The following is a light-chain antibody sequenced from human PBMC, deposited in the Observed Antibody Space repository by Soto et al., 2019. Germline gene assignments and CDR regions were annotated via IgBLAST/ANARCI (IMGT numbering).Light chain of an antibody. Sequence: QSVLTQPPSASGTPGQRVTISCSGSSSNIGSNYVYWYRQLPGTAPNVLIYRNDERPSGVPDRFSGSKSGSPASLAISGLRSEDEADYYCSAWDDSLSGPVFGRGTKLTVL. CDR2: RND. CDR3: SAWDDSLSGPV. CDR1: SSNIGSNY. J-gene: IGLJ3*02. V-gene: IGLV1-47*01.